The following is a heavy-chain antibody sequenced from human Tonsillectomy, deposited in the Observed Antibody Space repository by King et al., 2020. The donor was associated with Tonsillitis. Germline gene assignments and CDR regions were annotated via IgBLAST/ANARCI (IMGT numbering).Heavy chain of an antibody. J-gene: IGHJ4*02. Sequence: LQLVQSGAEVKRPGSSVKVSCKTSGGTFSSYALNWVRQAPGQGLEWMGVIIPIFGKTNYAQKFQGRVTITADDYTSTAYMELSSLRSEDTAVYYCARDSIAAAGTDYWGQGTLVTVSS. CDR3: ARDSIAAAGTDY. D-gene: IGHD6-13*01. CDR2: IIPIFGKT. CDR1: GGTFSSYA. V-gene: IGHV1-69*01.